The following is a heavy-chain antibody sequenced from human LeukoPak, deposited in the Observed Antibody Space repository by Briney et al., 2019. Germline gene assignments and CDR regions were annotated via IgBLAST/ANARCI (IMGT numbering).Heavy chain of an antibody. Sequence: GASLQISSNASGYRFTSYCICCVSQMPPKNLEWLGVIFPGNSDTRYSPSFKGQVTISADKSISTSYLQWSSLKASDTAMYYCARRYSGYDSGGYYFDYWGHGTLGTGSS. CDR1: GYRFTSYC. J-gene: IGHJ4*01. CDR3: ARRYSGYDSGGYYFDY. D-gene: IGHD5-12*01. V-gene: IGHV5-51*01. CDR2: IFPGNSDT.